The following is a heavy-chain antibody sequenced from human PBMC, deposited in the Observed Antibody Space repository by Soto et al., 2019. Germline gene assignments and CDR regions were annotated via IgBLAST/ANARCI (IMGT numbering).Heavy chain of an antibody. CDR3: AREYKYYYDSSGYSDAFDI. D-gene: IGHD3-22*01. Sequence: GASVKVSCKASGYTFTSYGISWVRQAPGQGLDWMGWISAYNGNTNYAQKLQGRVTMTTDTSTSTAYMELRSLRSDDTAVYYCAREYKYYYDSSGYSDAFDIWGQGTMVTVS. CDR2: ISAYNGNT. CDR1: GYTFTSYG. J-gene: IGHJ3*02. V-gene: IGHV1-18*01.